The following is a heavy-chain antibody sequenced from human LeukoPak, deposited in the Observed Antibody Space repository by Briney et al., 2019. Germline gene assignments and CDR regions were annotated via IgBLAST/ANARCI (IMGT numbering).Heavy chain of an antibody. J-gene: IGHJ4*02. CDR2: VYYSGST. CDR3: ARQSGAYGRVDY. V-gene: IGHV4-39*01. Sequence: PSETLSLTCTVSSGSISSSSYYWGWIRQPPGKGLEWIGTVYYSGSTYYNPSLMSRVTISVDTSKNQFSLKLSSLTAADTAVYYCARQSGAYGRVDYWGQGTLVTVSS. D-gene: IGHD3-10*01. CDR1: SGSISSSSYY.